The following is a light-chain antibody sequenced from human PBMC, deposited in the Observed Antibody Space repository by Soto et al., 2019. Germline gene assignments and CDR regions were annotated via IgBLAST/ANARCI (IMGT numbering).Light chain of an antibody. V-gene: IGLV2-14*01. CDR3: SSYRRGSTYV. CDR2: DVT. Sequence: QSVLTQPASVSGAPGQSITVSCTGTSSDVGGYNYVSWYQQYPGKVPRLMIYDVTNRPSGASNRFSGSKPGNTASLTISGLQAEDEADYYCSSYRRGSTYVFGTGTKVTVL. J-gene: IGLJ1*01. CDR1: SSDVGGYNY.